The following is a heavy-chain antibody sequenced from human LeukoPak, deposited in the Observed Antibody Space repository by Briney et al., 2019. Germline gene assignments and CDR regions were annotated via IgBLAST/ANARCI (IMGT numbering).Heavy chain of an antibody. J-gene: IGHJ3*02. CDR1: GYTFTSYD. Sequence: ASVKVSCKASGYTFTSYDINWVRQATGQGLEWMGWMNPNSGNTGYAQKFQGRVTITRNTSISTAYMELSRLRSEDTAVYYCARGGDEWELAGAFDIWGQGTMVTVSS. V-gene: IGHV1-8*03. CDR3: ARGGDEWELAGAFDI. D-gene: IGHD1-26*01. CDR2: MNPNSGNT.